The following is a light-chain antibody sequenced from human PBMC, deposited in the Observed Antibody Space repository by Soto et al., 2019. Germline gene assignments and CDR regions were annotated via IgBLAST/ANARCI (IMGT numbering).Light chain of an antibody. CDR2: KAS. J-gene: IGKJ1*01. CDR3: QQYNSYSWT. Sequence: DIQMTQFPSTLSASVGDRVTITCRASQSISTWLAWYQHKPGKAPKLLIQKASILESGVPSRFSGSGSGTEFTLTISSLQPDDFATYYCQQYNSYSWTFGQGTKVDIK. V-gene: IGKV1-5*03. CDR1: QSISTW.